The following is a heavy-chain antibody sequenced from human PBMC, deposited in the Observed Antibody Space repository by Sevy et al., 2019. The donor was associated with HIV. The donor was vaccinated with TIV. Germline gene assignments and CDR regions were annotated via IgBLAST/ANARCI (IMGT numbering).Heavy chain of an antibody. CDR1: GGSFSGYY. CDR2: INHSGST. CDR3: ARGGIGAAGNFDY. V-gene: IGHV4-34*01. J-gene: IGHJ4*02. D-gene: IGHD6-13*01. Sequence: SETLSLTCAVYGGSFSGYYWSWIRQPPGKGLEWIGGINHSGSTNYNPSLKSRVTISVDTSKNQFSLKLSSVTAADTAVYYCARGGIGAAGNFDYWGQGTLVTVSS.